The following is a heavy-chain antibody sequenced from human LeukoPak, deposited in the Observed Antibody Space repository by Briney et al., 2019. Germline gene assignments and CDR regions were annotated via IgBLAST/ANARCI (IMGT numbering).Heavy chain of an antibody. D-gene: IGHD2-21*01. CDR2: IHYSGST. V-gene: IGHV4-59*08. Sequence: PSETLSLTCTVSGXSISNYYWSWIRQSPGKGLEWIGYIHYSGSTNYNPSLKSRVTTSVDTSKKQFSLKLRSVTAADTAVYYCARSVSWGLLVRDDALDIWGQGTMVTVSS. CDR1: GXSISNYY. CDR3: ARSVSWGLLVRDDALDI. J-gene: IGHJ3*02.